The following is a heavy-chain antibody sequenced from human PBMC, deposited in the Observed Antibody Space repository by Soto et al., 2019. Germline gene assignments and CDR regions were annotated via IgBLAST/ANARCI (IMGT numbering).Heavy chain of an antibody. J-gene: IGHJ4*02. Sequence: QVQLQESGPGLMQPSGTLSLTCAVSGGSISDNWWSWVRQPPGKGLEWIVKIYHTGNRHYTPSLEGRVTISVDKAKNHFSLNLNSVTAADTAVYYCARHIAASGTRGFDYWCQGILVTVSS. CDR3: ARHIAASGTRGFDY. V-gene: IGHV4-4*02. D-gene: IGHD6-25*01. CDR1: GGSISDNW. CDR2: IYHTGNR.